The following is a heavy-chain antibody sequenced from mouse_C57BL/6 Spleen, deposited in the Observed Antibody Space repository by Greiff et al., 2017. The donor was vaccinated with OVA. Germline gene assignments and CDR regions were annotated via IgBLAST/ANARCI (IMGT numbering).Heavy chain of an antibody. CDR2: INPYNGGT. CDR3: ARKGDDGYYYFDY. CDR1: GYTFTDYY. D-gene: IGHD2-3*01. V-gene: IGHV1-19*01. J-gene: IGHJ2*01. Sequence: EVQLQQSGPVLVKPGASVKMSCKASGYTFTDYYMNWVKQSHGKSLEWIGVINPYNGGTSYNQKFKGKATLTVDKSSSTAYMELNSLTSEDSAVYYCARKGDDGYYYFDYWGQGTTLTVSS.